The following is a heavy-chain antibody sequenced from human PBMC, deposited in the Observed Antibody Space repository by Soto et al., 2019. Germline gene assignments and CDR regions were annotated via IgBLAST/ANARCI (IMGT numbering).Heavy chain of an antibody. CDR3: ARILGRGFMIDY. D-gene: IGHD2-8*02. CDR1: GFTFSNFG. CDR2: IWHDGSDK. Sequence: QVRLVESGGGVVQPGRSLRLSCAASGFTFSNFGMHWVRQAPGKGLEWVAVIWHDGSDKYYADSVRGRFTVSRDDAKNTLYLQMNSLRAEDTAVYYCARILGRGFMIDYWGQGTLVTVSS. V-gene: IGHV3-33*01. J-gene: IGHJ4*02.